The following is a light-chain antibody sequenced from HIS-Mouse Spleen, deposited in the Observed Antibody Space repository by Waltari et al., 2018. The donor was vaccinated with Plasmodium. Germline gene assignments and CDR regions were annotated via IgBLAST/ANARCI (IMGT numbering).Light chain of an antibody. Sequence: QSALTQPASVSGSPGQSITISCTGTSSDVGSYNLVSWYQQHPGKAPKLMIYEGSKRPSWVSNRCSGSKSGNTASLPISGLQAEDEADYYCCSYAGSSTFVFGGGTKLTVL. CDR2: EGS. CDR3: CSYAGSSTFV. V-gene: IGLV2-23*03. CDR1: SSDVGSYNL. J-gene: IGLJ3*02.